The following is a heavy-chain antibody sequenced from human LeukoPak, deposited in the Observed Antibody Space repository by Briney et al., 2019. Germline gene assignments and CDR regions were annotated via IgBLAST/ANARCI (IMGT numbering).Heavy chain of an antibody. CDR2: IYAGGST. CDR3: ARAQEQWLVSGAIDY. V-gene: IGHV4-4*07. J-gene: IGHJ4*02. D-gene: IGHD6-19*01. CDR1: GGSISRYY. Sequence: PSETLSLTCSVSGGSISRYYWSWIRQPAGKGLEWIGRIYAGGSTNYNPSLKSRVTMSVDTSKDQFSLKLSSVTAADTAVYYCARAQEQWLVSGAIDYWGQGTLVTVSS.